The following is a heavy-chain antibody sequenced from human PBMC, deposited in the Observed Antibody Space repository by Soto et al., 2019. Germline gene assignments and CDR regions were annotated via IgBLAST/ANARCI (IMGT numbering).Heavy chain of an antibody. Sequence: SVKVSCKASGFTFTSSAVQWVRQARGQRLEWIGWIVVGSGNTNYAQKFQERVTITRDMSTSTAYMELSSLRSEDTAVYYCAALLKQYYYDSSGTTDAFDTWGQGTMVTV. J-gene: IGHJ3*02. CDR1: GFTFTSSA. CDR2: IVVGSGNT. D-gene: IGHD3-22*01. V-gene: IGHV1-58*01. CDR3: AALLKQYYYDSSGTTDAFDT.